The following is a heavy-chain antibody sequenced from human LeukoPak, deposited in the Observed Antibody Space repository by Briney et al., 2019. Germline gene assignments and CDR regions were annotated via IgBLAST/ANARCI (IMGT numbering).Heavy chain of an antibody. CDR3: ARAGGSYYFDY. D-gene: IGHD1-26*01. CDR1: GYTFTSYY. V-gene: IGHV1-46*01. CDR2: INPSGGST. J-gene: IGHJ4*02. Sequence: ASVKVSCKASGYTFTSYYMHWVRQAPGQGLEWMGIINPSGGSTSYAQKFQGRVTMTRDTSTSIVYMELSSLRSEDTAAYYCARAGGSYYFDYWGQGTLVTVSS.